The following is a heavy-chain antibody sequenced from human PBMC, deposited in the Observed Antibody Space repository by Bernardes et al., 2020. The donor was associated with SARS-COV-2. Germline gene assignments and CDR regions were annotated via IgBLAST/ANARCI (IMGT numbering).Heavy chain of an antibody. J-gene: IGHJ4*02. V-gene: IGHV3-7*04. CDR2: IKQDGSEK. CDR1: GFTFSNYW. D-gene: IGHD1-26*01. Sequence: GGSLRLSCEGSGFTFSNYWMTWVRQAPGKGLEWVANIKQDGSEKYYVDSVKGRFTISRDNAKISLYLQMNSLRVEDTAVYYCARGGNYPIYWGQGTLVTVSS. CDR3: ARGGNYPIY.